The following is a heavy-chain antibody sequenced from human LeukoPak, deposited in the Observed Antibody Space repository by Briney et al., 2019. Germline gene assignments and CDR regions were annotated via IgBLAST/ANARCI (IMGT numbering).Heavy chain of an antibody. CDR1: GYSLTSYW. D-gene: IGHD2-2*01. Sequence: GESLKISCKGSGYSLTSYWIAWVRQMPGKGLEWMGIIYPGDSDTRNSTSFQGQVTISADKSISTAYLQWSSLNAADTAMYYCARRSRGYCSSTSCFFDSWGQGTLVTVSS. CDR3: ARRSRGYCSSTSCFFDS. V-gene: IGHV5-51*01. CDR2: IYPGDSDT. J-gene: IGHJ4*02.